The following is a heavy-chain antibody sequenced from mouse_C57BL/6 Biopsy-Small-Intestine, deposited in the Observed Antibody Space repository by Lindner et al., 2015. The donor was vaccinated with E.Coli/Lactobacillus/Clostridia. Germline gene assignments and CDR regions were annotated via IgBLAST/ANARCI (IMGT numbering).Heavy chain of an antibody. Sequence: SVKVSCKASGGPFSTCALTWVRQAPGQGLEWLGGIIPMVGTPSYAQKFQGRLTISADESTSTAYMELSSLRSDDSAIYYCARSIQSPYDGIGYIFDAFEIWGQGTEVLVSS. CDR1: GGPFSTCA. CDR2: IIPMVGTP. V-gene: IGHV1S26*01. CDR3: ARSIQSPYDGIGYIFDAFEI. D-gene: IGHD2-3*01. J-gene: IGHJ1*01.